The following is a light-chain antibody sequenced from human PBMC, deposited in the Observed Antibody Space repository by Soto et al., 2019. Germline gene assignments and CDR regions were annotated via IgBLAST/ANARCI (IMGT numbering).Light chain of an antibody. CDR2: EVS. V-gene: IGLV2-8*01. J-gene: IGLJ2*01. Sequence: QSVLTQPPSASGSPGQSVTISCTGTSSDVGGHNYVSWYQQYPGKAPKLMIYEVSKRPSGVPDRFSGSKSGNTASLTVSGLQAEDEADYYCSSYAGSINFVVLGGGTKVTVL. CDR3: SSYAGSINFVV. CDR1: SSDVGGHNY.